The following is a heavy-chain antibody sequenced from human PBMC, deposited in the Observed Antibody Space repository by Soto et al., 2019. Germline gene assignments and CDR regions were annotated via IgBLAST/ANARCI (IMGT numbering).Heavy chain of an antibody. V-gene: IGHV1-18*01. CDR2: ISAYNGNT. CDR1: GYTFTSYG. D-gene: IGHD3-22*01. Sequence: ASVKVSCKASGYTFTSYGISWVRQAPGQGLEWMGWISAYNGNTNYAQKLQGRVTMTTDTSTSTAYMELRSLRSDDTAVYYCARVPYYDSSGMGYFDYWGQGTLVTVYS. CDR3: ARVPYYDSSGMGYFDY. J-gene: IGHJ4*02.